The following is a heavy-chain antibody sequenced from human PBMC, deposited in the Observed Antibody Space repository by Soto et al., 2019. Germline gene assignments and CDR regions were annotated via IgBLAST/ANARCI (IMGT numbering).Heavy chain of an antibody. CDR2: ISYDGSNK. J-gene: IGHJ6*03. Sequence: GGSLRLSCAASGFTFSSYGMHWVRQAPGKGLEWVAVISYDGSNKYYADSVKGRFTISRDNSKNTLYLQMNSLRAEDTAVYYCAKDYRYSGYEGAEFYYYYMDVWGKGTTVTVSS. V-gene: IGHV3-30*18. CDR1: GFTFSSYG. D-gene: IGHD5-12*01. CDR3: AKDYRYSGYEGAEFYYYYMDV.